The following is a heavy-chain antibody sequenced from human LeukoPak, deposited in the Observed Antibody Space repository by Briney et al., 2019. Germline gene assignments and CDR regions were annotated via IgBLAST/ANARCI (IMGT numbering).Heavy chain of an antibody. CDR3: ARVQVVVPTAFDYCDY. Sequence: GGTLRLSCAASGFTFSGYWMSWVRQAPGKGLEWVAKIDQDGSEKYYVDSVKGRFTISRDNGKNSLYLQMKSLRAEDTAVYYCARVQVVVPTAFDYCDYWGQGTLVTVSS. V-gene: IGHV3-7*01. D-gene: IGHD2-2*01. J-gene: IGHJ4*02. CDR1: GFTFSGYW. CDR2: IDQDGSEK.